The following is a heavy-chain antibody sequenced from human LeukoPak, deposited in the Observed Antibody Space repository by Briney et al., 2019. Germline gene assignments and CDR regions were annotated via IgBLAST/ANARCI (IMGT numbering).Heavy chain of an antibody. D-gene: IGHD2/OR15-2a*01. CDR1: GGSIKNYY. V-gene: IGHV4-59*01. CDR3: ARDFFGDFDH. Sequence: SETLSLTCTVSGGSIKNYYWSWIGQPPGKGLEWIGYIQYGGRTYYSPSLKSRVTISMDLSKIQFSLKMSSVTAADTAVYYCARDFFGDFDHWGQGILVTVSS. CDR2: IQYGGRT. J-gene: IGHJ4*02.